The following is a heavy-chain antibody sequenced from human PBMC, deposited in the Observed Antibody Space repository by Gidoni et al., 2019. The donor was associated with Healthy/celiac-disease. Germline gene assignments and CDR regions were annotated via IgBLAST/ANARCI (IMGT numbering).Heavy chain of an antibody. CDR3: ARGDYGDYAGPLEFDY. D-gene: IGHD4-17*01. Sequence: QVQLVESGGGVVQPGRSLRLSCAASGFTFSSYGMHWVRQAPGKGLEWVAVIWYDGSNKYYADSVKGRFTISRDNSKNTLYLQMNSLRAEDTAVYYCARGDYGDYAGPLEFDYWGQGTLVTVSS. CDR2: IWYDGSNK. V-gene: IGHV3-33*01. J-gene: IGHJ4*02. CDR1: GFTFSSYG.